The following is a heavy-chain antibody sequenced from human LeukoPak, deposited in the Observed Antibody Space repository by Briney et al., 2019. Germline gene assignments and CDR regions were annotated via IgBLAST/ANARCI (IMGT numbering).Heavy chain of an antibody. J-gene: IGHJ4*02. CDR1: GLTFSDYA. CDR3: AKDYSDSRVADVFFEY. Sequence: PGGSLRLSCAASGLTFSDYAMSWFRQAPGKGLEWVSGITSGFTPHYADSVKGRFTISRDNSKNTFHLQLNSLRAEDTAVYYCAKDYSDSRVADVFFEYWCQGTLVTVSS. V-gene: IGHV3-23*01. D-gene: IGHD2-15*01. CDR2: ITSGFTP.